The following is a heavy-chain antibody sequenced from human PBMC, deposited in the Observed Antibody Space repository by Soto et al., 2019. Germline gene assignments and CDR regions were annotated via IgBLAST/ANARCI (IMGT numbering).Heavy chain of an antibody. D-gene: IGHD3-10*01. CDR2: VFSTWTP. V-gene: IGHV4-39*01. CDR1: GDSIYTTNFY. J-gene: IGHJ6*02. CDR3: FVWLGESTKYNDMAV. Sequence: PSATLSLTCRVSGDSIYTTNFYWGWMRQPPGMGLEWMGYVFSTWTPYYNPSLGNRVTLTVDTSTNQFSLRLTSVTATETAVYYCFVWLGESTKYNDMAVWGRGTTVTVSS.